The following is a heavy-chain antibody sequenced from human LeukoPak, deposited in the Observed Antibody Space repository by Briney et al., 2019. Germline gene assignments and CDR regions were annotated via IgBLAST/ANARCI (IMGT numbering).Heavy chain of an antibody. D-gene: IGHD3-22*01. CDR2: ISGSGGST. V-gene: IGHV3-23*01. Sequence: GGSLRLSCAASGFTFSSYAMSWVRQAPGKGLEWVSAISGSGGSTYYADSVKGRFTISRDNSKNTLYLQMNSLRAEDTAVYYCAKDHRRTYYYDSSGSNHGSWGQGTLVTVSS. CDR3: AKDHRRTYYYDSSGSNHGS. CDR1: GFTFSSYA. J-gene: IGHJ4*02.